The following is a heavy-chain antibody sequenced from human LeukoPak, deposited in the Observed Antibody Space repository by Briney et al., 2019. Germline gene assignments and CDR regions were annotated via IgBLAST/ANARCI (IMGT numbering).Heavy chain of an antibody. CDR3: IPPAAGLRRTISTEYFQH. Sequence: GGSLRLSCAAAGLTFSSYEMYWVRQAPGEGLEWVSYISGSGETIYYADSVKGRFTISRDNANKSLYLHMSSLRVEDTAIYYCIPPAAGLRRTISTEYFQHWGQGALVTVSS. V-gene: IGHV3-48*03. CDR1: GLTFSSYE. J-gene: IGHJ1*01. CDR2: ISGSGETI. D-gene: IGHD6-13*01.